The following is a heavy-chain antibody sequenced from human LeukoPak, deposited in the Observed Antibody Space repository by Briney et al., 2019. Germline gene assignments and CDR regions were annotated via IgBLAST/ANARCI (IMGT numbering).Heavy chain of an antibody. CDR1: GYTFTSCD. J-gene: IGHJ4*02. V-gene: IGHV1-8*01. D-gene: IGHD6-19*01. CDR3: ARLGYSSGWGPG. Sequence: ASVKVSCKASGYTFTSCDINWVRQATGQGLEWMGWMNPNSGNTGYAQKFQGRVTMTRNTSISTAYMELSSLRSEDTAVYYCARLGYSSGWGPGWGQGTLVTVSS. CDR2: MNPNSGNT.